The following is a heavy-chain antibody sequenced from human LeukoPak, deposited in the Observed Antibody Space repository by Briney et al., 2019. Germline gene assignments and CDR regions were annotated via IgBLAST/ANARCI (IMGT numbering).Heavy chain of an antibody. CDR3: AQPDF. CDR1: GFTFNRYW. J-gene: IGHJ4*02. CDR2: IKRDGSEI. Sequence: GGSLRLSCAASGFTFNRYWMSWVRQAPGKGLEWVANIKRDGSEIYYVDSVKGRFTVSRDNSKSTLYLQMNSLRAEDTAVYYCAQPDFWGQGTLVTVSS. V-gene: IGHV3-7*01.